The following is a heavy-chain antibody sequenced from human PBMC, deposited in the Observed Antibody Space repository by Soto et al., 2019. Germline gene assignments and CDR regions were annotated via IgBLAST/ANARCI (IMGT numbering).Heavy chain of an antibody. CDR2: ISAYNGKT. CDR3: AINYDILTGYYRIDY. J-gene: IGHJ4*02. D-gene: IGHD3-9*01. V-gene: IGHV1-18*01. CDR1: GYTFTSYG. Sequence: ASVKVSCKASGYTFTSYGISWVRQAPGQGLEWKGRISAYNGKTNYAQKLQGRVTMTTDTSTSTAYMELRSLRSDDTAVYYCAINYDILTGYYRIDYWGQGTLVTVSS.